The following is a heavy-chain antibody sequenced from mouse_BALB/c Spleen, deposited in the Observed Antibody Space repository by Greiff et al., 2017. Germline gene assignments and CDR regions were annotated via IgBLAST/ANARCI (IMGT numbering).Heavy chain of an antibody. CDR1: GFTFSSYG. CDR3: ARDWGVRRGYAMDY. J-gene: IGHJ4*01. D-gene: IGHD2-14*01. Sequence: EVKLMESGGGLVQPGGSLKLSCAASGFTFSSYGMSWVRQTPDKRLELVATINSNGGSTYYPDSVKGRFTISRDNAKNTLYLQMSSLKSEDTAMYYCARDWGVRRGYAMDYWGQGTSVTGSS. V-gene: IGHV5-6-3*01. CDR2: INSNGGST.